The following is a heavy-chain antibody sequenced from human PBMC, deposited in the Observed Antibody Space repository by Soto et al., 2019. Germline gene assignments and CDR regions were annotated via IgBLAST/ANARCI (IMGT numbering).Heavy chain of an antibody. Sequence: ASVKVSCKASGYTFTSYYMHWVRQAPGQGLEWMGIINPSGGSTSYAQKFQGRVTMTRDTSTSTVYMELSSLRSEDTAVYYCAREGMRGYCSSTSRRNYANYGMDVWGQGTKVPVYS. CDR2: INPSGGST. V-gene: IGHV1-46*01. J-gene: IGHJ6*02. CDR3: AREGMRGYCSSTSRRNYANYGMDV. CDR1: GYTFTSYY. D-gene: IGHD2-2*01.